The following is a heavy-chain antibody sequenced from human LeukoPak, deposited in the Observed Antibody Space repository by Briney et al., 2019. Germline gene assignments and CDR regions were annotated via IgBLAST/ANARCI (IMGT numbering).Heavy chain of an antibody. D-gene: IGHD3-10*01. J-gene: IGHJ6*03. Sequence: GGSLRLSCAASGFTFSSYWMHWVRQAPGKGLVWVSRINSDGSSTSYADSVKGRFTISRDNSKSTLYLQMNSLSAEDTAVYYCAKDALWFGTYYYYYMDVWGKGTTVTISS. CDR3: AKDALWFGTYYYYYMDV. V-gene: IGHV3-74*01. CDR2: INSDGSST. CDR1: GFTFSSYW.